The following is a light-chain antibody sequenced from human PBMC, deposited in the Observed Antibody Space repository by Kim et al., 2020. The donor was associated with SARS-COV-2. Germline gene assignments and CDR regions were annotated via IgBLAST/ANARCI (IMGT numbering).Light chain of an antibody. CDR1: QSISNY. J-gene: IGKJ4*01. CDR2: DAS. Sequence: LSPGERATLSCRASQSISNYLAWYQQKPGQAPRLLIYDASNRATGIPARFSGSGSGTDFTLTISSLEPEDFAVYYCQQRVNWPPLTFGGGTKVEI. CDR3: QQRVNWPPLT. V-gene: IGKV3-11*01.